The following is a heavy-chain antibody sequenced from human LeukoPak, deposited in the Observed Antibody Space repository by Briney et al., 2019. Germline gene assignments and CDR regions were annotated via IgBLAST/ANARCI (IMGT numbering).Heavy chain of an antibody. V-gene: IGHV4-39*01. J-gene: IGHJ4*02. CDR1: GGSISSSSYY. CDR3: ARGFEDTYISGWYRPPFDY. D-gene: IGHD6-19*01. CDR2: IYYSRST. Sequence: SETLSLTCTVSGGSISSSSYYWGWIRQPPGKGLEWIGSIYYSRSTYYNPSLKSRVTISVDTSKNQFSLKLSSVTAADTAVYYCARGFEDTYISGWYRPPFDYWGQGPLVTVSS.